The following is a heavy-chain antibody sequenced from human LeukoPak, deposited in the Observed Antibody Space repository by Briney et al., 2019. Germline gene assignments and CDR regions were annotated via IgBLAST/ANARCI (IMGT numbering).Heavy chain of an antibody. D-gene: IGHD1-26*01. V-gene: IGHV3-7*03. Sequence: GGSLRLSCAAPGFTFSSYWMSWVRQAPGKGLEWVANIKQDGSEKYYVDSVKGRFTISRDNAKNSLYLQMNSLRAEDTALYYCAKDIGVGATHYYFDYWGQGTLVTVSS. CDR1: GFTFSSYW. CDR3: AKDIGVGATHYYFDY. CDR2: IKQDGSEK. J-gene: IGHJ4*02.